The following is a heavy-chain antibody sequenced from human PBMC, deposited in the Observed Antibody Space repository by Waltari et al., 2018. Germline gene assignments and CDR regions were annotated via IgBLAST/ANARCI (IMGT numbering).Heavy chain of an antibody. J-gene: IGHJ4*02. Sequence: QVQLVESGGVVVQPGRSRRPSCAASGFSLSTSALHWVRQAPGKGLEWVALIWNDGSNKYYSDSVKGRFTISRDNSKNTLYLQMNSLTTEDTAIYYCAKAGRAVAGTWVDYFDSWGQGTQVTVSS. CDR2: IWNDGSNK. V-gene: IGHV3-30*18. CDR3: AKAGRAVAGTWVDYFDS. CDR1: GFSLSTSA. D-gene: IGHD6-19*01.